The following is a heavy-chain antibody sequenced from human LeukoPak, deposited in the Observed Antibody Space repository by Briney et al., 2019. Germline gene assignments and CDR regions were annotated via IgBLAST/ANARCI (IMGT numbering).Heavy chain of an antibody. Sequence: PSETLSLTCTVSGGSISSHYWNWIRQPPGKGLEWIGYIYYSGSTNYNPSLKSRVTISVDTSKNQFSLKLSSVTAADTAVYYCARASVGGGLDYWGQGTLVTVSS. D-gene: IGHD2-15*01. V-gene: IGHV4-59*11. CDR2: IYYSGST. J-gene: IGHJ4*02. CDR3: ARASVGGGLDY. CDR1: GGSISSHY.